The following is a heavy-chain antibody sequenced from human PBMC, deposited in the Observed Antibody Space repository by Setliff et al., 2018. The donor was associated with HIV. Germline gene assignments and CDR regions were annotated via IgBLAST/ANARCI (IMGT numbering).Heavy chain of an antibody. D-gene: IGHD3-3*01. Sequence: GESLKISCKGSGYTFGNDWIGWVRQMPGKGLEWMGILYPGDSDSRYSPSFQGQVTISADKSISTAYLQWSSLKASDTAMYYCARLTSPYHNFWSGPFDYWGQGTLVTV. V-gene: IGHV5-51*01. CDR1: GYTFGNDW. CDR3: ARLTSPYHNFWSGPFDY. CDR2: LYPGDSDS. J-gene: IGHJ4*02.